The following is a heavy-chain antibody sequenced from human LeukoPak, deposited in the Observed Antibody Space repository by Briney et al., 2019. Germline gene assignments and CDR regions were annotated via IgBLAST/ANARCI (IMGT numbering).Heavy chain of an antibody. CDR1: GFTFSSYA. D-gene: IGHD3-9*01. J-gene: IGHJ5*02. CDR3: ARGYYKDWFDP. CDR2: ISGSGGST. V-gene: IGHV3-23*01. Sequence: GGSLRLSCAASGFTFSSYAMSWVRQAPGKGLEWVSAISGSGGSTYYADSVKGRFTISRDNSKNTLYLQMYSLRAEDTAVYYCARGYYKDWFDPWGQGTLVTVSS.